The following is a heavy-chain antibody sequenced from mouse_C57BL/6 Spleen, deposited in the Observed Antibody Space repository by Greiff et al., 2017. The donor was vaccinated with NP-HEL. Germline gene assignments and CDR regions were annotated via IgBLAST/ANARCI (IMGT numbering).Heavy chain of an antibody. Sequence: QVQLQQPGAELVRPGSSVKLSCKASGYTFTSYWMDWVKQRPGQGLEWIGNIYPSDSETHYNQKFKDKATLTVDKSSSTAYMQLSSLTSEDSAVYYCARGYDNWVAYWGQGTLVTVS. D-gene: IGHD3-1*01. CDR1: GYTFTSYW. CDR3: ARGYDNWVAY. V-gene: IGHV1-61*01. CDR2: IYPSDSET. J-gene: IGHJ3*01.